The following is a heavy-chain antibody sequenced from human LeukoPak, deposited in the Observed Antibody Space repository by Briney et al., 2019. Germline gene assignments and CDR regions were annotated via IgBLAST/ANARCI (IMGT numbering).Heavy chain of an antibody. D-gene: IGHD5-24*01. J-gene: IGHJ4*02. CDR2: MYPGDSDT. CDR3: ARSLGWLQFDY. Sequence: GESLKISCKGSGYSFTSYWIGWVRQMPGKGLEWMGIMYPGDSDTRYSPSFQGQVTISADKSISTAYLQWSSLKVSDSAMYYCARSLGWLQFDYWGQGSLVTVSS. CDR1: GYSFTSYW. V-gene: IGHV5-51*01.